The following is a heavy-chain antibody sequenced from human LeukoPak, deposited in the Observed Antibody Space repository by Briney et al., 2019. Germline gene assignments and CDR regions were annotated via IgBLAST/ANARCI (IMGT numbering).Heavy chain of an antibody. CDR3: AKFTSLSIVVVPSDFDY. Sequence: PGGSLRLSCAASGFTFSSYGMHWIRQAPGKGLEWVAVISYDGSNKYHADSVKGRFTISRDNSKNTLYLQMNSLRAEDTAVYYCAKFTSLSIVVVPSDFDYWGQGTLVTVSS. V-gene: IGHV3-30*18. D-gene: IGHD3-22*01. CDR2: ISYDGSNK. J-gene: IGHJ4*02. CDR1: GFTFSSYG.